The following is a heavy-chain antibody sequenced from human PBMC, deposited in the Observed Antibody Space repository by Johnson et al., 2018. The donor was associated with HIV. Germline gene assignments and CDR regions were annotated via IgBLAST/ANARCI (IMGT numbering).Heavy chain of an antibody. CDR2: IDSGGTT. Sequence: VQLVESGGGVVQPGGSLRLSCAVSGISVSVNYMSWVRQAPGKGLEWVSLIDSGGTTNYEDSVKGRFTISRNDSKNTLYLQMNSLRAADTALYYCARPHSFQYQHAFDIWGQGTKVTVSS. CDR3: ARPHSFQYQHAFDI. D-gene: IGHD1-26*01. CDR1: GISVSVNY. J-gene: IGHJ3*02. V-gene: IGHV3-66*04.